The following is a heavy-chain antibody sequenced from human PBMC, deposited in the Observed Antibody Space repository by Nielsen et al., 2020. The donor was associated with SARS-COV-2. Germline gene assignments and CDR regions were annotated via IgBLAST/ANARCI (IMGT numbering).Heavy chain of an antibody. CDR3: ARVYYDSSGYLNYFDY. Sequence: GESLKISCAASGFTFDDYGMSWVRQAPGKGLEWVSGINWNGGSTGYADSVKGRFTISRDNAKNPLYLQMNSLRAEDTALYHCARVYYDSSGYLNYFDYWGQGTLVTVSS. CDR2: INWNGGST. D-gene: IGHD3-22*01. J-gene: IGHJ4*02. V-gene: IGHV3-20*01. CDR1: GFTFDDYG.